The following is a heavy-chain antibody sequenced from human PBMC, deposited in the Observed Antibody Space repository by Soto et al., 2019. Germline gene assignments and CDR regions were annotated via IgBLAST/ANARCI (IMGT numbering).Heavy chain of an antibody. J-gene: IGHJ4*02. CDR3: ARESSYSFDY. CDR2: VYSGGDT. Sequence: GGSLRLSCAVSGFVVSNVYMSWVRQAPGERLEWISVVYSGGDTYYADSVKGRFTISRDNSKNTVYLQMSRLRPDDTAVYYCARESSYSFDYWGQGALVTVSS. V-gene: IGHV3-53*01. CDR1: GFVVSNVY. D-gene: IGHD2-21*01.